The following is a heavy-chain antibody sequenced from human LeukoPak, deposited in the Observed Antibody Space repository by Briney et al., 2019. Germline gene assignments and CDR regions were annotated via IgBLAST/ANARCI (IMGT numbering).Heavy chain of an antibody. CDR1: GDSISSHY. CDR3: ARVGSYYQFDY. CDR2: IYVSGSI. D-gene: IGHD1-26*01. J-gene: IGHJ4*02. V-gene: IGHV4-4*07. Sequence: PSETLSLTCTVSGDSISSHYWSWIRQPAGKGLEWIGRIYVSGSINYNPSLTSRVTMSLDTSKNQFSLKLSSVTAADTAVYYCARVGSYYQFDYWGQGTLVTVSS.